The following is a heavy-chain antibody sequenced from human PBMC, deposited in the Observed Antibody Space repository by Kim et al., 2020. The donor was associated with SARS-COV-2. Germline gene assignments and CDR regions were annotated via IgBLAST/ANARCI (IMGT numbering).Heavy chain of an antibody. CDR1: GGSISNYY. CDR2: IYYSGST. J-gene: IGHJ4*02. D-gene: IGHD3-10*01. V-gene: IGHV4-59*13. CDR3: SRGYYGSGRALPLDY. Sequence: SETLSLTCTVSGGSISNYYWGWIRQPPGKGLEWIGYIYYSGSTNYNPSLKSRVTISVDTSKNQFSLKLSSVTAADTAVYYCSRGYYGSGRALPLDYWGQG.